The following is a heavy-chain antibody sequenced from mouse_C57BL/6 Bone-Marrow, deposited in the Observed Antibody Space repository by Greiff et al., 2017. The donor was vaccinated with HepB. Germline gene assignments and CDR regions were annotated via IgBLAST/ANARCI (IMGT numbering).Heavy chain of an antibody. CDR3: ATYYDYDLYYAMDY. D-gene: IGHD2-4*01. CDR2: IDPGNGNT. CDR1: GFNIKNTY. Sequence: EVKLVESVAELVRPGASVKLSCTASGFNIKNTYMHWVKQRPEQGLEWIGRIDPGNGNTKYAPNFQGKATITADTSTNTAYLQLSSLTSEDTAIYYCATYYDYDLYYAMDYWGQGTSVTVSS. J-gene: IGHJ4*01. V-gene: IGHV14-3*01.